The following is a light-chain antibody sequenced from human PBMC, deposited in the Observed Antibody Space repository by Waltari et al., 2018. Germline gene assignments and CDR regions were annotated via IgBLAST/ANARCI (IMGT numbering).Light chain of an antibody. CDR1: QSISNY. Sequence: DIQMTQSPSSLSASVGDRVTITCRASQSISNYLNWYKQKPGKAPKLLIYAASSLQSGVPSRFSGSGSGTDFTLTISSLQPEDFATYYCQQSYNTPLTFGGGTKVEIK. J-gene: IGKJ4*01. CDR3: QQSYNTPLT. CDR2: AAS. V-gene: IGKV1-39*01.